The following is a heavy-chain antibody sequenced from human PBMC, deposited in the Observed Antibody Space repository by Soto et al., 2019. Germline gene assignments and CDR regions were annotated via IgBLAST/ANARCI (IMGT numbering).Heavy chain of an antibody. CDR3: GRGGGGDIVVVVAARITYGMDV. CDR2: IIPIFGTA. D-gene: IGHD2-15*01. Sequence: QVQLVQSGAEVKKPGSSVKVSCKASGGTFSSYAISWVRQAPGQGLEWMGGIIPIFGTANYAQKFQGRVTITADKSTRRACMDLSSLSTEDTVFYYWGRGGGGDIVVVVAARITYGMDVWGQGTTVTVSS. V-gene: IGHV1-69*06. J-gene: IGHJ6*02. CDR1: GGTFSSYA.